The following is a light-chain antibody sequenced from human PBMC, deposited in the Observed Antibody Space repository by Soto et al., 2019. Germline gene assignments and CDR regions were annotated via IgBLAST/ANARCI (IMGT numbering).Light chain of an antibody. J-gene: IGKJ1*01. CDR3: QQYGSSHWT. Sequence: EIVLTQSPGALSLSPGERAALSSRASQSVSSSYLAWYQQQPGQAPRLLIYGASSRATGIPDRFSGSGSGTDFTLTISRLEPEDFALYYCQQYGSSHWTFGQGTKVDIK. V-gene: IGKV3-20*01. CDR2: GAS. CDR1: QSVSSSY.